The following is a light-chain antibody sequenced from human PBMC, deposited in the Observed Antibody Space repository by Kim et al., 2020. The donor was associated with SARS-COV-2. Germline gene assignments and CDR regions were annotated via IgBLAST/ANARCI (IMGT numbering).Light chain of an antibody. CDR2: AAS. Sequence: DIQVTQSPSSVSASVGDRVTITCRAGQTIDTYLNWYQQKPGRAPKLLIYAASSLQSGVPSRFSGSGSGTDFTLTLSSLEPEDLATYYCQQSYSAPYTFGPGTKLEI. CDR1: QTIDTY. CDR3: QQSYSAPYT. V-gene: IGKV1-39*01. J-gene: IGKJ2*01.